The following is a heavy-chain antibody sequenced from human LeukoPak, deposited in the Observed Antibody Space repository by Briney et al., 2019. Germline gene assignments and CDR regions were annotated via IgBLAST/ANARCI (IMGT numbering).Heavy chain of an antibody. CDR1: GFPVSTYT. V-gene: IGHV3-48*02. CDR2: IRSGVGAE. Sequence: GGSLRLSCAASGFPVSTYTMNWVRQAPGKGLEWVSQIRSGVGAEYYADSVKGRFTISRDNAKNSLYLQMNSLRDEDTAVYYCARDAAYSAFNMWGQGTMVTVSS. D-gene: IGHD4-11*01. J-gene: IGHJ3*02. CDR3: ARDAAYSAFNM.